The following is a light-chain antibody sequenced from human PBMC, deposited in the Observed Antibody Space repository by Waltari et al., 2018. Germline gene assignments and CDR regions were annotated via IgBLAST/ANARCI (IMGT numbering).Light chain of an antibody. V-gene: IGLV2-23*01. Sequence: QSALTQPASVSGSPGQSITISCTGTSSDVGRYNVVSWYQQHPGKAPKFIIYEDNKRPSGVSNRFSGSKSGNTASLTISGLQAEDEADYYCCSYAGSNTNWVFGGGTKLTVL. CDR1: SSDVGRYNV. J-gene: IGLJ3*02. CDR2: EDN. CDR3: CSYAGSNTNWV.